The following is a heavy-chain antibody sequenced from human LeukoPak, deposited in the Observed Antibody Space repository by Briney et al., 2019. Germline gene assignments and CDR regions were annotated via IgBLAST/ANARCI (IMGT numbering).Heavy chain of an antibody. Sequence: PGRSLRLSCAASGFTFSSYGMHWVRQAPGKGLEWVAFIRHDGSNRYYADSVKGRFTISRDNSKNTLYLQMSSLTPEDTAVYYCAKDLMRDRWFGESWGQGTLVTVSS. CDR3: AKDLMRDRWFGES. J-gene: IGHJ5*02. D-gene: IGHD3-10*01. CDR2: IRHDGSNR. V-gene: IGHV3-30*02. CDR1: GFTFSSYG.